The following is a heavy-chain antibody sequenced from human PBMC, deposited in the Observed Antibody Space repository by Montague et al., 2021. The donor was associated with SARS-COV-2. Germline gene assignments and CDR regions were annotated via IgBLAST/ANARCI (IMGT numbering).Heavy chain of an antibody. Sequence: SETLSLTCTVSGGSISSYYWSWIWQPPGKGLEWIGYIYYSGSTNXXPSLKSRVTISVDTSKNQFSLKLSSVTAADTAVYYCARHGLVRYFDWLSQNYGMDVWGQGTTVTVSS. D-gene: IGHD3-9*01. J-gene: IGHJ6*02. V-gene: IGHV4-59*08. CDR1: GGSISSYY. CDR3: ARHGLVRYFDWLSQNYGMDV. CDR2: IYYSGST.